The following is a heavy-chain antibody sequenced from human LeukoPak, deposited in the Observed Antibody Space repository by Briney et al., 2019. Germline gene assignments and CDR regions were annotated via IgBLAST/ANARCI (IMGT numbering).Heavy chain of an antibody. V-gene: IGHV3-23*01. D-gene: IGHD2-15*01. J-gene: IGHJ4*02. CDR1: GFTFGTYT. CDR2: ICGSDPTT. CDR3: AKLNGGSCYSALDY. Sequence: GGSLRLSCAASGFTFGTYTMTWVRQAPGKGLDWVSSICGSDPTTYYAGSVKGRFTISRDNSKNTLYLHMNSLRADDTAVYYCAKLNGGSCYSALDYWGQGILVTVSS.